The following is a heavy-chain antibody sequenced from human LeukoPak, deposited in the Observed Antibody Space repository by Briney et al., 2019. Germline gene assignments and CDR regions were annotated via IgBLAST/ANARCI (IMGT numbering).Heavy chain of an antibody. D-gene: IGHD3-3*01. Sequence: TGGSLRLSCAASGLTFSTYCMSWVRQAPGKGLEWVANIKEDGSEKYYVDSVKGRFTISRDNAKKSLYLQMNSLRAEDTAVYYCARDTGLRNTVFGHRGVYFDYWGQGTLVTVSS. V-gene: IGHV3-7*04. CDR1: GLTFSTYC. J-gene: IGHJ4*02. CDR2: IKEDGSEK. CDR3: ARDTGLRNTVFGHRGVYFDY.